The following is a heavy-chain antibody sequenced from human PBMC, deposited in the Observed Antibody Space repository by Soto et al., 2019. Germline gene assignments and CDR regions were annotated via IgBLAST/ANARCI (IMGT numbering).Heavy chain of an antibody. CDR3: ARGGYCSGGSCYHGMDV. D-gene: IGHD2-15*01. Sequence: QVQLVQSGAEVKKPGSSVKVSCKASGGTFSSHAISWVRQAPGQGLEWMGGIIPIFGTANYAQKFQGRVTITADESPSTAYMELSSLRSEDTAVYYCARGGYCSGGSCYHGMDVWGQGTTVTVSS. CDR1: GGTFSSHA. J-gene: IGHJ6*02. CDR2: IIPIFGTA. V-gene: IGHV1-69*01.